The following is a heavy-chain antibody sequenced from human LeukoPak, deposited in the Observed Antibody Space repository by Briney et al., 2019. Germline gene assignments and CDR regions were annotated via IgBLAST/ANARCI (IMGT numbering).Heavy chain of an antibody. CDR2: IFYDGGNK. J-gene: IGHJ4*02. D-gene: IGHD2-2*02. Sequence: GTSLRLSCAASGFTSRNHGMHWVRQAPGKGLEWVAVIFYDGGNKYYADSVKGRFTISRDNSKNTLWLQMNSLRAEDTAVYYCVRDRSYRYFDYWGPGTPVTVSS. CDR1: GFTSRNHG. V-gene: IGHV3-33*01. CDR3: VRDRSYRYFDY.